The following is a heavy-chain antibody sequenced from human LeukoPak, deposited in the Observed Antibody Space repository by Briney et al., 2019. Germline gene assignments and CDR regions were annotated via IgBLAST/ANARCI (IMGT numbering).Heavy chain of an antibody. V-gene: IGHV4-59*01. CDR1: ADHLRDYY. J-gene: IGHJ5*02. CDR3: ARGQFGAPPGYLDT. D-gene: IGHD3-10*01. Sequence: SETLSLTCSVSADHLRDYYWNWVRQSPEKGLECSGYIYYSGNTDYNPSLQSRVSMSVDTSNNQFSLKLSSVTAADTAVYFCARGQFGAPPGYLDTWGQGTLVTVS. CDR2: IYYSGNT.